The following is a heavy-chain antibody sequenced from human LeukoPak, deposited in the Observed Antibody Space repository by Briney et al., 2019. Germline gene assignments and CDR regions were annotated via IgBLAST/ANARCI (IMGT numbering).Heavy chain of an antibody. Sequence: SETLSLTCTVSGGSISGGDYYWSWIRQHPGKGLEWIGYIYYSGSAHYNPSLKSRVTISVDTSKNQFSLKLNSVTAADTAVYYCARLQGGRSGYYPFNQWGQGTLVTVSS. CDR1: GGSISGGDYY. CDR2: IYYSGSA. J-gene: IGHJ4*02. CDR3: ARLQGGRSGYYPFNQ. V-gene: IGHV4-30-4*01. D-gene: IGHD3-22*01.